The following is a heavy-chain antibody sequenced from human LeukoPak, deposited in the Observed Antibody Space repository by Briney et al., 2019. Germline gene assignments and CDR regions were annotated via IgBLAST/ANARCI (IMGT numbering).Heavy chain of an antibody. D-gene: IGHD6-6*01. Sequence: SVKVSCKASGGTFSSYAISWVRQASGQGLEWMGGIIPIFGTANYAQKFQGRVTITTDESTSTAYMELSSLRSEDTAVYYCARGVAARQVHYYYYYYMDVWGKGTTVAVSS. V-gene: IGHV1-69*05. J-gene: IGHJ6*03. CDR3: ARGVAARQVHYYYYYYMDV. CDR1: GGTFSSYA. CDR2: IIPIFGTA.